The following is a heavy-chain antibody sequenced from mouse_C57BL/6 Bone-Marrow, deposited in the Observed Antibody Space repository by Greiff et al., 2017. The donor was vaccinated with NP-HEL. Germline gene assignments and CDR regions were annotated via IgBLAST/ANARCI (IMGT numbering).Heavy chain of an antibody. CDR3: ARKGLTIVIQSSRYFDV. V-gene: IGHV1-72*01. CDR2: IDPNSGST. D-gene: IGHD2-5*01. CDR1: GYTFTSYW. J-gene: IGHJ1*03. Sequence: QVQLQQPGAELVKPGASVKLSCKASGYTFTSYWMHWVKQRPGRGLEWIGRIDPNSGSTKYNEKFKSKATLTVEKPSSAAYMQLSSLTSEDSAVYYCARKGLTIVIQSSRYFDVWGTGTTVTVSS.